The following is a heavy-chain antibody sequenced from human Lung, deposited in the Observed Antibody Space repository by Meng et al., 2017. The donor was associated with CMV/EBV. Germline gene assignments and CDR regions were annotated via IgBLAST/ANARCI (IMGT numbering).Heavy chain of an antibody. V-gene: IGHV1-2*02. CDR3: ARDPPEDFWSGYYTTGTAY. CDR1: GYTFTGYY. J-gene: IGHJ4*02. D-gene: IGHD3-3*01. Sequence: ASXXVSXKASGYTFTGYYMHWVRQAPGQGVEWMGWINPNSGGTNYAQKFQGRVTMTRDTSISTAYMELSRLRSDATDVYYCARDPPEDFWSGYYTTGTAYWXQGTLVTVSS. CDR2: INPNSGGT.